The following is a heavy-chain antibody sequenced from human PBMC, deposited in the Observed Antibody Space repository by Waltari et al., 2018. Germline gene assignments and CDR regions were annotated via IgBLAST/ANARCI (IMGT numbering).Heavy chain of an antibody. J-gene: IGHJ4*02. CDR3: ATGTGSGWYGDYFDY. CDR1: GVPINSYY. CDR2: VYTSGSF. V-gene: IGHV4-4*07. D-gene: IGHD6-19*01. Sequence: QVLLQESGPGLVKPSETLSLTCSVSGVPINSYYWTWIRPPAGKGLEWIGRVYTSGSFTSNPSVEGRVIMSVDMSSNQVSLKLTSVTAADTAVYFCATGTGSGWYGDYFDYWGQGILVTVSS.